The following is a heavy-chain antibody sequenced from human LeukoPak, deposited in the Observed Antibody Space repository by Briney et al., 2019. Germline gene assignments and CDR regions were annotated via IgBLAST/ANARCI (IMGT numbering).Heavy chain of an antibody. Sequence: ASVKVSCKASGYTFTSYGISWVRQAPGQGLEWMGWISAYNGNTNYAQKLQGRVTMTTDTSTSTAYMELRSLRSDDTAVYYCARDEVLRYSDWPPRGLNYYYGMDVWGQGTTVTVSS. D-gene: IGHD3-9*01. J-gene: IGHJ6*02. CDR1: GYTFTSYG. CDR2: ISAYNGNT. V-gene: IGHV1-18*01. CDR3: ARDEVLRYSDWPPRGLNYYYGMDV.